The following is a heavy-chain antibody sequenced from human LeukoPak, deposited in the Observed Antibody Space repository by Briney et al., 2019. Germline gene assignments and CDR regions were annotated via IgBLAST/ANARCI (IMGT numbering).Heavy chain of an antibody. Sequence: PGGSLRLSCAASDFTLRSYAMQWVRQAQGKGLEWVSGISGSGDSTFYADSVKGRFTIFRDNSKNTLYLQMNSLRAEDTAVYYCAKYLSAKGPPYALEVWGQGTTVTVSS. V-gene: IGHV3-23*01. CDR3: AKYLSAKGPPYALEV. CDR2: ISGSGDST. J-gene: IGHJ6*02. CDR1: DFTLRSYA.